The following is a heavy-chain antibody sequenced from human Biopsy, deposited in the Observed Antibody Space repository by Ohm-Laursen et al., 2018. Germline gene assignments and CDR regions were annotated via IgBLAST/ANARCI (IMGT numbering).Heavy chain of an antibody. J-gene: IGHJ4*02. Sequence: SSVKVSCKVSGYSLTELSMHWVRQAPGQGLEWMGGFAPENGRIVYSQKFQGRVTMTEDTSTSTAYMEVWRLRSDNTAVYYCAADINVWNVNYWGQGTQVIVSS. V-gene: IGHV1-24*01. CDR1: GYSLTELS. D-gene: IGHD1-1*01. CDR2: FAPENGRI. CDR3: AADINVWNVNY.